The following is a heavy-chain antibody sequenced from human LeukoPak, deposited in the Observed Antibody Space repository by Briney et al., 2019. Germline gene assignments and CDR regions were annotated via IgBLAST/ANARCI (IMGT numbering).Heavy chain of an antibody. CDR2: IRYDGSNK. V-gene: IGHV3-30*02. CDR3: AKERYSSSSLFAVTPFDY. D-gene: IGHD6-13*01. Sequence: GGSLRLSCAASGFTFSSYGMHWVRRAPGKGLEWVAFIRYDGSNKYYADSVKGRFTISRDNSKNTLYLQMNSLRAEDTAVYYCAKERYSSSSLFAVTPFDYWGQGTLVTVSS. CDR1: GFTFSSYG. J-gene: IGHJ4*02.